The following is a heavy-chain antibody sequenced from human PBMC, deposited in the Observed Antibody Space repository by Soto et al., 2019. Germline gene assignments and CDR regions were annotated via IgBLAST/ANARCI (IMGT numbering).Heavy chain of an antibody. J-gene: IGHJ6*02. CDR3: ARASNSSGFAYYYNSMDV. Sequence: QVQLVQSGAEVKKPGAAVKVSCKASGYTFTSYVISCVRQAPGQGLEWMGWISAYYGNTNYAQKYQCRVTLPTATSTSTDYMELRSLRSDDTAVYYCARASNSSGFAYYYNSMDVWGQGTTVTVSS. D-gene: IGHD6-19*01. CDR1: GYTFTSYV. V-gene: IGHV1-18*01. CDR2: ISAYYGNT.